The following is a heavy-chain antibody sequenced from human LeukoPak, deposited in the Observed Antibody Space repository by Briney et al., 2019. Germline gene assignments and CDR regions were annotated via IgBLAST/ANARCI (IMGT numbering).Heavy chain of an antibody. Sequence: GGSLRLSCAASGFTLSSYWMSWVRQAPGKGLEWVSVIYSGGSTYYADSVKGRFTISRDNSKNTLYLQMNSLRAEDTAVYYCARGGPAAGRFDYWGQGTLVSVSS. CDR1: GFTLSSYW. CDR2: IYSGGST. J-gene: IGHJ4*02. CDR3: ARGGPAAGRFDY. V-gene: IGHV3-66*01. D-gene: IGHD6-13*01.